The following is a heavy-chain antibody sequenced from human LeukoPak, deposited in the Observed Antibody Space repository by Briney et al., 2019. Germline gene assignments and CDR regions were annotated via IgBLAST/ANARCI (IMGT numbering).Heavy chain of an antibody. V-gene: IGHV3-30-3*01. CDR2: ISYDGSNK. Sequence: PGGSLRLSCAASGFTFSSYAMHWVRQAPGKGLEWVAVISYDGSNKYYADSVKGRFTISRDNSKNTLYLQMNSLRAEDTAVYYCARVAFVVVTAIFDYWGQGTLVTVSS. CDR3: ARVAFVVVTAIFDY. CDR1: GFTFSSYA. D-gene: IGHD2-21*02. J-gene: IGHJ4*02.